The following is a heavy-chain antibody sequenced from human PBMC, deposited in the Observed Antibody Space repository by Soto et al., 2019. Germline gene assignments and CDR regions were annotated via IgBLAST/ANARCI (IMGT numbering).Heavy chain of an antibody. V-gene: IGHV5-10-1*01. CDR1: GYSFTSYW. CDR2: IDPSDSYT. J-gene: IGHJ4*02. Sequence: GESLKISCNGSGYSFTSYWISWVRQMPGKGLEWMGRIDPSDSYTNYSPSFQGHVTISADKSISTAYLQWSSLKASDTAMYYCAISLTYYYDSSGYRWFDYWGQGTLVTVST. CDR3: AISLTYYYDSSGYRWFDY. D-gene: IGHD3-22*01.